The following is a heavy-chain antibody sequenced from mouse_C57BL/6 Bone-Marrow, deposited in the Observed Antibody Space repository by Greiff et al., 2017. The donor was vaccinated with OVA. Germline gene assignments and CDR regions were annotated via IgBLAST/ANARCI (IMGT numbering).Heavy chain of an antibody. CDR2: INPSSGYT. Sequence: VQLQQSGAELAKPGASVKLSCKASGYTFTSYWMHWVKQRPGQGLEWIGYINPSSGYTKYNQKFKDKATLTAEKSSSTAYMQLSSLTYEDSAVYYCARSHYYFDYWGQGTTLTVSS. CDR1: GYTFTSYW. CDR3: ARSHYYFDY. V-gene: IGHV1-7*01. J-gene: IGHJ2*01.